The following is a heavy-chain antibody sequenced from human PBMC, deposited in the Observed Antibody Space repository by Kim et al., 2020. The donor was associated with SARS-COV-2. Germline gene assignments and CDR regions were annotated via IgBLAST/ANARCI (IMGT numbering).Heavy chain of an antibody. D-gene: IGHD1-1*01. CDR1: GFTFNNYA. J-gene: IGHJ4*02. CDR3: ATNWNADY. V-gene: IGHV3-23*01. CDR2: ISASGGNA. Sequence: PGGSLRLSCAASGFTFNNYAMAWVRQAPGKGLEWVSVISASGGNAYYADSVKGRFTISRDNSKITLYLQMDSLRAEDTAVYYCATNWNADYWGQGTLVTVSS.